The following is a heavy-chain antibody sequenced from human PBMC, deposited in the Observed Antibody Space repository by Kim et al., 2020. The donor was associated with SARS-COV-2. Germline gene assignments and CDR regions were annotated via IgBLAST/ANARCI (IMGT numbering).Heavy chain of an antibody. J-gene: IGHJ4*02. D-gene: IGHD3-16*01. CDR3: ARRNSDGYVYFDF. CDR1: GESLSGNY. Sequence: SETLSLTCGVFGESLSGNYWGWIRQTPGKGLEWIGEVNHSGFTNYNPSLKRRVTVSVDPSKNQFSLKLSSVTATDTAVYYCARRNSDGYVYFDFWGQGTLVTVSS. CDR2: VNHSGFT. V-gene: IGHV4-34*01.